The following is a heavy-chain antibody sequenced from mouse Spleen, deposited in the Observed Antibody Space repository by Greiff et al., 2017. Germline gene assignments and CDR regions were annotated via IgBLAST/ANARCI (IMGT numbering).Heavy chain of an antibody. V-gene: IGHV5-4*01. CDR1: GFTFSSYA. CDR2: ISDGGSYT. CDR3: ATLTTVVAQDV. J-gene: IGHJ1*03. D-gene: IGHD1-1*01. Sequence: EVQLVESGGGLVKPGGSLKLSCAASGFTFSSYAMSWVRQTPEKRLEWVATISDGGSYTYYPDNVKGRFTISRDNAKNNLYLQMSHLKSEDTAMYYCATLTTVVAQDVWGTGTTVTVSS.